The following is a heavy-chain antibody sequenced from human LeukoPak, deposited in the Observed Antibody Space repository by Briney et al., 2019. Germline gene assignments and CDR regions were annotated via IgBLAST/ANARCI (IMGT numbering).Heavy chain of an antibody. CDR2: IYYSGST. V-gene: IGHV4-39*01. J-gene: IGHJ4*02. CDR1: GGSISSSSYY. Sequence: SETLSLTCTVSGGSISSSSYYWGWIRQPPGKGLEWIGSIYYSGSTYYNPSLKSRVTISVDTSKKQFSLKLSSVTAADTAVYYCARLDGILTGDNRGSYWGQGTLVTVSS. CDR3: ARLDGILTGDNRGSY. D-gene: IGHD3-9*01.